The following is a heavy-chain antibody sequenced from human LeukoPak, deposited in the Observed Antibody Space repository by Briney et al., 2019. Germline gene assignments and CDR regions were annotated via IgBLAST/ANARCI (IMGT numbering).Heavy chain of an antibody. CDR3: AGGFGELLLPFDY. CDR1: GFTFSSYA. V-gene: IGHV3-23*01. D-gene: IGHD3-10*01. J-gene: IGHJ4*02. Sequence: QSGGSLRLSCAASGFTFSSYAMSWVRQAPGKGLEWVSAISGSGGSTYYADSVKGRFTISRDNSKNTLYLQMNSLRAEDTAVYYCAGGFGELLLPFDYWGQGTLVTVSS. CDR2: ISGSGGST.